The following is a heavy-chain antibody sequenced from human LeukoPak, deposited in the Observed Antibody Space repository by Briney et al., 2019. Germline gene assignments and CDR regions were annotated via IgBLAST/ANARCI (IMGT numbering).Heavy chain of an antibody. V-gene: IGHV3-23*01. J-gene: IGHJ6*02. D-gene: IGHD6-19*01. CDR1: GFTFSSYA. Sequence: GGSLRLSCAASGFTFSSYAMSWVRQAPGKGLEWVSSITGSSASTYYADSVKGRFTISRDNAKNSLYLQMNSLRAEDTAVYYCARMAGLAWQWLKTYYYYGMDVWGQGTTVTVSS. CDR2: ITGSSAST. CDR3: ARMAGLAWQWLKTYYYYGMDV.